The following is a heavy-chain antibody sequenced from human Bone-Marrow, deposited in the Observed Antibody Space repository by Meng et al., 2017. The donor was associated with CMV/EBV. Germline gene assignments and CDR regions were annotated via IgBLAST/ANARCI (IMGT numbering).Heavy chain of an antibody. CDR3: ARVIDYDFWSGSYYYYGMDV. V-gene: IGHV1-2*02. Sequence: ASVKVSCKASGYTFTGYYMHWVRQAPGQGLEWMGWINPNSGGTNYAQKFQGRVTMTRDTSISTAYMELSSLRSEDTAVYYCARVIDYDFWSGSYYYYGMDVWGQGTTVTVSS. D-gene: IGHD3-3*01. CDR1: GYTFTGYY. CDR2: INPNSGGT. J-gene: IGHJ6*02.